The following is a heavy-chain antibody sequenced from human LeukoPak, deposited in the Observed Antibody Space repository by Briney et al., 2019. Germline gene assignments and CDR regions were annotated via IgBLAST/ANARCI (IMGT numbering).Heavy chain of an antibody. D-gene: IGHD3-10*01. Sequence: GASVKVSCKASGYTFTGYYMHWVRQAPGQGLEWMGWINPNSGGTNYAQKFQGRVTMTRDTSISTAYMELSRLRSDDTAVYYCARGDKTRGSGSKIRSYYYYMDVWGKGTTVTVSS. V-gene: IGHV1-2*02. CDR1: GYTFTGYY. CDR2: INPNSGGT. CDR3: ARGDKTRGSGSKIRSYYYYMDV. J-gene: IGHJ6*03.